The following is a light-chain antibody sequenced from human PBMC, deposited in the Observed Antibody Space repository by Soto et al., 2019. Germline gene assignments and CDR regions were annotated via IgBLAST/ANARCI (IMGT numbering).Light chain of an antibody. CDR2: DAS. CDR3: QQFGDSLT. J-gene: IGKJ4*01. CDR1: RSVSNY. V-gene: IGKV3-11*01. Sequence: EIVLTQSPATLSLSPGESATLSCRASRSVSNYLAWYQQKPGQAPRLLIYDASSRPTDIPARFSGSGSGTDFTLTISSLEPEDLAVYYCQQFGDSLTFGGGTKVDIK.